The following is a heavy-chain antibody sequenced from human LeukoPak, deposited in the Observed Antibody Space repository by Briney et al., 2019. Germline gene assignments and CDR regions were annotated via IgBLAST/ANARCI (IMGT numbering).Heavy chain of an antibody. D-gene: IGHD3-22*01. CDR2: MNPNSGNT. CDR1: GYTFTSYD. V-gene: IGHV1-8*01. Sequence: ASVKVSCKASGYTFTSYDINWVRQATGQVLEWMGWMNPNSGNTGYAQKFQGRVTMTRNTSISTAYMELSSLRSEDTAVYYCARARRNYYDSSGYPYWGQGTLVTVSS. CDR3: ARARRNYYDSSGYPY. J-gene: IGHJ4*02.